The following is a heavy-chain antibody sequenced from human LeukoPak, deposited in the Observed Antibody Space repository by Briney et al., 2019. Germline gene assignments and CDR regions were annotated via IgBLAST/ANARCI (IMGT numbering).Heavy chain of an antibody. V-gene: IGHV3-7*03. CDR1: GLSFSSYW. CDR2: IKQDGSEK. D-gene: IGHD6-13*01. CDR3: ARDLTGYSSSHGYVDV. J-gene: IGHJ6*02. Sequence: GGSLRLSCAASGLSFSSYWMSWVRQAPGKGLEWVANIKQDGSEKYYVDSVKGRFTISRDNAKNSLYLQMNSLRAEDTAVYYCARDLTGYSSSHGYVDVWGQGTTVTVSS.